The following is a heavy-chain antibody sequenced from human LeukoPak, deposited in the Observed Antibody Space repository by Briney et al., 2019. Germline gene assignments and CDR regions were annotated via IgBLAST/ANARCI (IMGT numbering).Heavy chain of an antibody. CDR3: TRGTYGDYLYYYYYMDV. V-gene: IGHV3-49*03. D-gene: IGHD4-17*01. Sequence: PGRSLRLSCTGSGFTFGDYAMSYFRQAPRKGLEWVGFIRSTAYGGTTEYAASVKGRFTISRDDSKSIAYLQMNSLKTEDTAVYYCTRGTYGDYLYYYYYMDVWGEGTTVTVSS. CDR1: GFTFGDYA. J-gene: IGHJ6*03. CDR2: IRSTAYGGTT.